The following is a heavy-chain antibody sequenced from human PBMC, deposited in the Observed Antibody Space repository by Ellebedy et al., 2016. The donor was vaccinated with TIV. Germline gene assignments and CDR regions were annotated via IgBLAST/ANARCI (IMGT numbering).Heavy chain of an antibody. CDR2: ISNDGSNK. CDR1: GFTFSSYT. D-gene: IGHD2-8*01. CDR3: AKVPVGYCTTPPCFYFDY. J-gene: IGHJ4*02. V-gene: IGHV3-30-3*01. Sequence: GESLKISCAASGFTFSSYTMHWVRQAPGKGLEWVAVISNDGSNKYDADSVKGRFTISRDNSKNTLYLQVNSLRAEDTAVYYCAKVPVGYCTTPPCFYFDYWGQGSLVTVSS.